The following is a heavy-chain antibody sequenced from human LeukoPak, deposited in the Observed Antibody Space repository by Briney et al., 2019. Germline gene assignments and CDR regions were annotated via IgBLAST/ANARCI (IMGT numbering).Heavy chain of an antibody. Sequence: PGGSLRLSCAASGFTFSSYSMNWVRQAPGEGLEWVSSISSSSSYIYYADSVKGRFTISRDNAKNSLYLQMNSLRAEDTAVYYCARDFGPIAGDGYYFDYWGQGTLVTVSS. CDR1: GFTFSSYS. CDR2: ISSSSSYI. J-gene: IGHJ4*02. V-gene: IGHV3-21*01. CDR3: ARDFGPIAGDGYYFDY. D-gene: IGHD3-16*01.